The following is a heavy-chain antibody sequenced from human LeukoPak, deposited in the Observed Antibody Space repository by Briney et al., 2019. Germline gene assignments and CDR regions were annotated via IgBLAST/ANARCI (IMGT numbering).Heavy chain of an antibody. CDR3: ARCYDSSGYWTTPQFDY. V-gene: IGHV4-61*01. Sequence: SETLCPTCTVSGDSVSGISFYWSWIRQPPGKGLQYIGYIQYSGSTNYNPSLKSRVTISVDTSKNQFSLKLSSVTAADTAVYYCARCYDSSGYWTTPQFDYWGQGTLVTVSS. CDR2: IQYSGST. J-gene: IGHJ4*02. CDR1: GDSVSGISFY. D-gene: IGHD3-22*01.